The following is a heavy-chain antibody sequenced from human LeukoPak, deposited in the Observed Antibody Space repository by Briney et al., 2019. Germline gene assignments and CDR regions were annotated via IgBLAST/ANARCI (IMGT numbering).Heavy chain of an antibody. Sequence: SVKVSCKASGCTFSSYAISWVRQAPGQELEWMGGIIPIFGTANYAQKFQGRVTITTDESTSTDYMELSSLRSEDTDVYYCAREMATITADFAFDIWGQGTMVTVSS. D-gene: IGHD5-24*01. CDR3: AREMATITADFAFDI. CDR1: GCTFSSYA. V-gene: IGHV1-69*05. CDR2: IIPIFGTA. J-gene: IGHJ3*02.